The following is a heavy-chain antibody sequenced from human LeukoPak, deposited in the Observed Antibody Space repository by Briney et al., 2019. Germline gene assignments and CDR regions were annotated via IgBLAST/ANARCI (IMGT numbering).Heavy chain of an antibody. CDR2: VHYLGST. D-gene: IGHD3-16*01. CDR3: ARQNAYLVSGPLDC. CDR1: GASITSYF. Sequence: SETLSLSCTVSGASITSYFWTWIRQPPGKGLEVIGYVHYLGSTNYNPSLKSRVTISLDTSKNHFSPKLTSVSAADTAVYYCARQNAYLVSGPLDCWGQGALVTVSS. V-gene: IGHV4-59*01. J-gene: IGHJ4*02.